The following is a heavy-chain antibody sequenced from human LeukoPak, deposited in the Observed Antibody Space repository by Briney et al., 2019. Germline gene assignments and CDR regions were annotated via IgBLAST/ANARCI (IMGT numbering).Heavy chain of an antibody. CDR2: ISSSSSYI. V-gene: IGHV3-21*01. J-gene: IGHJ4*02. Sequence: GESLRLSCAVSGFTFSDYAMNWVRQTPGKGLEWVSAISSSSSYIYYADSVKGRITISRDNAKNSLYLQMNSLRADDTAVYYCAHSSGYAYGLDYWGQGTLVTVSP. CDR1: GFTFSDYA. D-gene: IGHD5-18*01. CDR3: AHSSGYAYGLDY.